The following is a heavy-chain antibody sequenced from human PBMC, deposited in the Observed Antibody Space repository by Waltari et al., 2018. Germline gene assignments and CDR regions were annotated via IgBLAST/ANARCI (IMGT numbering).Heavy chain of an antibody. J-gene: IGHJ3*02. CDR2: MFRDGST. CDR1: GFTVSNNF. D-gene: IGHD4-17*01. V-gene: IGHV3-53*01. CDR3: AGNNGDLHRGAFDI. Sequence: EVQLVESGGGLMQPGGSLKLSCAASGFTVSNNFISWVRQAPGKGLDWLACMFRDGSTDYADSVKGRLTISRDSSRNTVFLEMDNLRAEDTAVYFCAGNNGDLHRGAFDIWGQGTMVTVSS.